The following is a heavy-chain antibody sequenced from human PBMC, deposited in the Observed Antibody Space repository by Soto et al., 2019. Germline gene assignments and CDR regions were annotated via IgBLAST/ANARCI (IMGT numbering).Heavy chain of an antibody. V-gene: IGHV3-74*01. CDR3: VRSNSGCFDY. Sequence: EVQLLESGGGLVQPGGTLTLSCAASGFTLSHYWMHWVRQVPGRGLVWVSRLKYDGTTTSYADSVKGRFTISRDNAKNTVYLQMSSPRDEETATYYSVRSNSGCFDYWGQGTVVTVSS. CDR1: GFTLSHYW. J-gene: IGHJ4*02. D-gene: IGHD1-7*01. CDR2: LKYDGTTT.